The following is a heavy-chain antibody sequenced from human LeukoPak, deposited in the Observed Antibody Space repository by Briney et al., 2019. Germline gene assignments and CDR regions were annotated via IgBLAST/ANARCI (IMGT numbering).Heavy chain of an antibody. CDR1: GFTFYDFA. CDR3: AKVANYYDSSGYYDY. CDR2: ISWNSGSI. D-gene: IGHD3-22*01. Sequence: GRSLRLSCAASGFTFYDFAMHCVPQSPGKGLECVSGISWNSGSIGYADSVKGRFTISRDNAKKSMYLQMNSLRAEDTALYYCAKVANYYDSSGYYDYWGQGTLVTVSS. V-gene: IGHV3-9*01. J-gene: IGHJ4*02.